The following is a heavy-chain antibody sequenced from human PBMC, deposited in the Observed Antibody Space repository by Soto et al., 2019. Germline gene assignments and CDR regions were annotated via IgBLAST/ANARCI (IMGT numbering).Heavy chain of an antibody. J-gene: IGHJ2*01. Sequence: GGSLRLSCAASGFTFSSYAMTWVRQAPGEGLEWVSGISGSGGNTYYADSVKGRFTISRDNSKNTLNLQMNSLRAEDTALYYCAKGFRPTIAAAGGSYWNFDLWGRGTLVTVSS. V-gene: IGHV3-23*01. D-gene: IGHD6-13*01. CDR2: ISGSGGNT. CDR3: AKGFRPTIAAAGGSYWNFDL. CDR1: GFTFSSYA.